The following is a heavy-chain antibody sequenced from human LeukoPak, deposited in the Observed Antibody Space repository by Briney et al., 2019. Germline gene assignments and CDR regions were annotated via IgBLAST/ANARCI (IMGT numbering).Heavy chain of an antibody. CDR2: IYHTGAT. D-gene: IGHD3-9*01. CDR1: GYSINSGYF. J-gene: IGHJ5*02. Sequence: SETLSLTCAVSGYSINSGYFWVWIRQPPGKGLEWIGSIYHTGATYYNPSLRSPVTISVDTSKNQFSLEVNSVTAADMAVYYCARDLGLTISANWFDPWGQGTLVTVSS. CDR3: ARDLGLTISANWFDP. V-gene: IGHV4-38-2*02.